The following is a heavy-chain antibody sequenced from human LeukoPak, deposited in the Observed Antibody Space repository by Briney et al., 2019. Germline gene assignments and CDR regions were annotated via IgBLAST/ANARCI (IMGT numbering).Heavy chain of an antibody. V-gene: IGHV4-34*01. CDR1: GGSFSGYY. CDR2: INHSGST. Sequence: SETLSLTCAVYGGSFSGYYWSWIRQPPGKGLEWIGEINHSGSTNYNPSLKSRVTISVDTSKNQFSLKLSSVTAADTAVYYCARAIYYDYIWGHQADAFDIWGQGTMVTVSS. CDR3: ARAIYYDYIWGHQADAFDI. D-gene: IGHD3-16*01. J-gene: IGHJ3*02.